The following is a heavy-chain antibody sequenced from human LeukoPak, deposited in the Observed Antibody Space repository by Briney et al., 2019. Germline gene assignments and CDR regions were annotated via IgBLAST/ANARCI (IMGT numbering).Heavy chain of an antibody. CDR3: ARRGDYRNFDY. J-gene: IGHJ4*02. D-gene: IGHD4-17*01. CDR2: ISGSGGST. CDR1: GFTFSNYA. V-gene: IGHV3-23*01. Sequence: GGSLRLSCAASGFTFSNYAVSWVRQAPGKGLEWVSTISGSGGSTYYPDSVKGRFTISRDESKNTVYLQMNSLRAEDAAVYYCARRGDYRNFDYWGQGTLVTVSS.